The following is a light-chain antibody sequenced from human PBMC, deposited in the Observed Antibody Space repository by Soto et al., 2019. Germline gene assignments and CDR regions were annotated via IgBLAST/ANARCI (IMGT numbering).Light chain of an antibody. Sequence: HSALTQPASVSGSPGQSITISCTGTSSDVGSYNLVSWYQQHLGKAPKLMIYEVSKRPSGVSNRFSGSKSGNTASLTISGLQAEDEADYYCCSNAGSSTASVLGPGTKVTVL. CDR3: CSNAGSSTASV. CDR2: EVS. J-gene: IGLJ1*01. V-gene: IGLV2-23*02. CDR1: SSDVGSYNL.